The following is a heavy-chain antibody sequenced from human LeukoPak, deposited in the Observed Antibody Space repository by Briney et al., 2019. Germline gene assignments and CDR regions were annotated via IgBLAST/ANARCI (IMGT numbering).Heavy chain of an antibody. J-gene: IGHJ4*02. CDR2: INHSGST. D-gene: IGHD3-22*01. CDR3: ASTRAPYYYESSGWYYFDY. CDR1: GASIRGYY. Sequence: SETLSLTCTVSGASIRGYYWSWIRQPPGKGLEWIGYINHSGSTNYNPSLKSRVTISVDTSMNHFSLKLSSVTAADTAVYYCASTRAPYYYESSGWYYFDYWGQGTLVTVSS. V-gene: IGHV4-59*08.